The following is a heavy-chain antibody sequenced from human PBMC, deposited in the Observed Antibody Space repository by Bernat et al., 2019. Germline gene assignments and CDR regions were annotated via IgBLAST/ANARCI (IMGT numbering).Heavy chain of an antibody. D-gene: IGHD4-23*01. CDR1: GGSISSSSYY. Sequence: QLQLQESGPGLVKPSETLSLTCTVSGGSISSSSYYWGWIRQPPGKGLEWIGGIYYSGSTYYNPSLKSRVTISVDTSKNQFSLKLSSVTAADTAVYYCARTTVATPNWYFDLWGRGTLVTVSS. V-gene: IGHV4-39*01. J-gene: IGHJ2*01. CDR2: IYYSGST. CDR3: ARTTVATPNWYFDL.